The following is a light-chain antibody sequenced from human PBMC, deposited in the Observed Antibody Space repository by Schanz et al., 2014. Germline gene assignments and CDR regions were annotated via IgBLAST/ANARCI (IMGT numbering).Light chain of an antibody. CDR2: AAS. CDR3: QQSYLAPDT. CDR1: QSISIY. V-gene: IGKV1-39*01. Sequence: DIQMTQSPSSLSASVGDRVIITCRASQSISIYLNWYQQKPGKAPKLLIYAASSLQSGVPSRFSGSGYGTDSTLTITSLQPEDFASYYCQQSYLAPDTFGQGTYLEIK. J-gene: IGKJ2*01.